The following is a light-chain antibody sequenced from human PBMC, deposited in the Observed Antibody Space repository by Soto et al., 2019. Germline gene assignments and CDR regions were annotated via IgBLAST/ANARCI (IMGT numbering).Light chain of an antibody. CDR1: QSVSSN. CDR3: QLYNNWPLT. CDR2: GAS. Sequence: EIVMTQSPATLSVSPVERATLSCRASQSVSSNLAWYQQKPGQAPRHLIYGASTRATGIPARFSGSGSGTEFTLTISSLQSEDFAVYYCQLYNNWPLTFGGGTKVEIK. J-gene: IGKJ4*01. V-gene: IGKV3-15*01.